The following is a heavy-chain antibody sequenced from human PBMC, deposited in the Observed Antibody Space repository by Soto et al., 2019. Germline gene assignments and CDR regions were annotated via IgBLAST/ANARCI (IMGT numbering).Heavy chain of an antibody. CDR1: GFTFDDYA. V-gene: IGHV3-9*01. J-gene: IGHJ4*02. CDR3: AKDNDYLWGSYRDYYFYY. CDR2: VSWNSGSI. D-gene: IGHD3-16*02. Sequence: EVQLVESGGGLVQPGRSLRLSCAASGFTFDDYAMHWDRQAPGKGLEWVSGVSWNSGSIGYADSVKGRFTISRYNAKNPLYLQMNSLRAEDTALYYCAKDNDYLWGSYRDYYFYYWGQGTLVTVAS.